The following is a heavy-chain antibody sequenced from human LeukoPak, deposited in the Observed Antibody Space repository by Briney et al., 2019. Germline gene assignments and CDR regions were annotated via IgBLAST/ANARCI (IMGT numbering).Heavy chain of an antibody. V-gene: IGHV3-23*01. CDR3: RIVVVVAATDYFDY. CDR1: GFTFSSYA. Sequence: SGGSLRLSCAASGFTFSSYAMSWVRQVPGEGLEWVSTISSSGGSTYSADSVKGRFTISRDNSKNTLYLQMNSLRAEDTAVYYCRIVVVVAATDYFDYWGQGTLVTVSS. CDR2: ISSSGGST. D-gene: IGHD2-15*01. J-gene: IGHJ4*02.